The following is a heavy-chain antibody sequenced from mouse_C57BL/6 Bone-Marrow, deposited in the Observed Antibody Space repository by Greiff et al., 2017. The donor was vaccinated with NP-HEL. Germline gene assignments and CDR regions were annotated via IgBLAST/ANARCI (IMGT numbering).Heavy chain of an antibody. V-gene: IGHV1-64*01. D-gene: IGHD1-1*01. CDR1: GYTFTSYW. J-gene: IGHJ1*03. CDR2: IHPTSGST. Sequence: QVQLQQPGAELVKPGASVKLSCKASGYTFTSYWMHWVKQRPGQGLEWIGMIHPTSGSTNYNEKFKSKATLTVDKSSSTAYMQLSSLTSEDSAVYDCARWGYGSSYGWYFDDWGKGTTVTVSS. CDR3: ARWGYGSSYGWYFDD.